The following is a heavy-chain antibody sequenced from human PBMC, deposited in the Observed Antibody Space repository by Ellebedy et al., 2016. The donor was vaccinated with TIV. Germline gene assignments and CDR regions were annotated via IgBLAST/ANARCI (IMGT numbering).Heavy chain of an antibody. CDR3: ASSLTMLRGGMDV. J-gene: IGHJ6*02. D-gene: IGHD3-10*01. CDR2: IYYSGRT. CDR1: GGSISSYY. Sequence: MPSETLSLTCTVSGGSISSYYWSWIRQPPGTGLEWIGYIYYSGRTNYNPSLKSRVTISVHTSKNQFSLKLSSVTAADTAVYYCASSLTMLRGGMDVWGQGTTVTVSS. V-gene: IGHV4-59*01.